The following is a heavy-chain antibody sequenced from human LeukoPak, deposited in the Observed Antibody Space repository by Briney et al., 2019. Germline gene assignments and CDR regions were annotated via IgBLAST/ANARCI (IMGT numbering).Heavy chain of an antibody. CDR1: EFTFRDYW. CDR3: VRDWDHFDFDS. J-gene: IGHJ5*01. CDR2: IKGDGSHT. V-gene: IGHV3-74*01. D-gene: IGHD1-26*01. Sequence: GGSLRLSCAASEFTFRDYWMHWIRQAPGKGLVWVSRIKGDGSHTIYADSVKGRFTISRDNAKNTLYLQMKSLRVEGTALYYCVRDWDHFDFDSWGQGTLVTVSS.